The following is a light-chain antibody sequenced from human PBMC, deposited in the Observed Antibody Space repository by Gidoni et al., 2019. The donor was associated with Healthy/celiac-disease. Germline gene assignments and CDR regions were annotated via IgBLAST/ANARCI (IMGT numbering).Light chain of an antibody. CDR3: QQSYSTLRT. J-gene: IGKJ1*01. CDR2: AAS. Sequence: DIQMTQSPPSLSASVGDRVTITCRASQSISSYLNWYQQKPGKAPKLLIYAASSLQSGVPSSFSGSGSGTDFTLTISSLQPEDFATYYCQQSYSTLRTFGQGTKVEIK. V-gene: IGKV1-39*01. CDR1: QSISSY.